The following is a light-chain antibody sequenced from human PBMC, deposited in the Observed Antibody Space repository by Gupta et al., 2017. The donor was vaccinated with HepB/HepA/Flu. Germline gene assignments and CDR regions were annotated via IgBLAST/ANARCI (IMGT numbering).Light chain of an antibody. CDR3: RQALQTPLT. CDR1: QSLLDSNGYKY. Sequence: DMAMSPPPLSLPVTPGEPASISCSTSQSLLDSNGYKYLDWYLQKPGQSPQLLIYLGSNRASGVPDRFSGSGSGTDFTLKISRVEAEDVGVYYCRQALQTPLTFGRGTKLEIK. CDR2: LGS. J-gene: IGKJ4*01. V-gene: IGKV2-28*01.